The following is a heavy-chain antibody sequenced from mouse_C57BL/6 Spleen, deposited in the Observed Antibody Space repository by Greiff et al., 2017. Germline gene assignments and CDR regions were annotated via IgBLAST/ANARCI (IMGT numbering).Heavy chain of an antibody. CDR2: ISYDGSN. D-gene: IGHD1-1*02. V-gene: IGHV3-6*01. CDR1: GYSITSGYY. J-gene: IGHJ2*01. CDR3: ARNYGYYFDY. Sequence: EVKLQESGPGLVKPSQSLSLTCSVTGYSITSGYYWNWIRQFPGNKLEWMGYISYDGSNNYNPSLKNRISITRDTSKNQFFLKLNSVTTEDTATYYCARNYGYYFDYWGQGTTLTVSS.